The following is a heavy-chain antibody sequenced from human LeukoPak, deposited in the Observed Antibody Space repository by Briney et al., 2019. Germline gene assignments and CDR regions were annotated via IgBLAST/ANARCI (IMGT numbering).Heavy chain of an antibody. J-gene: IGHJ3*02. D-gene: IGHD3-16*01. CDR1: GFTFSNYA. V-gene: IGHV3-64*01. Sequence: GGSLRLSCAASGFTFSNYAMHWVRQAPGKRLEYVSAISSNGGSTYYANSVKGRFTISRDKSKNTVYLKMSSLRAEDMAVYYCARETRRGDAFDTWGQGTMVTVSS. CDR3: ARETRRGDAFDT. CDR2: ISSNGGST.